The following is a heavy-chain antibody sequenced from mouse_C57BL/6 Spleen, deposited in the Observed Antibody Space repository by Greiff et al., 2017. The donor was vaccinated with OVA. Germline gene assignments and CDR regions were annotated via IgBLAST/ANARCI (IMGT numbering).Heavy chain of an antibody. V-gene: IGHV1-52*01. CDR3: ARSGGSGYAC. Sequence: QVQLQQPGAELVRPGSSVKLSCKASGFNFTSYWMHWVKQRPIQGLEWIGNIDPSDSETHYNQKFKDKATLTVDKSSSTAYLQLSSLTSEDSAVYYCARSGGSGYACRGQGNQGTGS. CDR1: GFNFTSYW. J-gene: IGHJ3*01. CDR2: IDPSDSET. D-gene: IGHD3-2*02.